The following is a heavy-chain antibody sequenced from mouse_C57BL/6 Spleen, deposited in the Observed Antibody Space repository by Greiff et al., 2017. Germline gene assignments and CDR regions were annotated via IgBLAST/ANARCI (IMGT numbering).Heavy chain of an antibody. CDR1: GYTFTDYN. CDR3: ARGSGLRMDFDY. V-gene: IGHV1-18*01. D-gene: IGHD2-4*01. Sequence: VHVKQSGPELVKPGASVKIPCKASGYTFTDYNMDWVKQSHGKSLEWIGDINPNNGGTIYNQKVKGKATLTVDKSSSTAYMELRSLTSEDTAVYYCARGSGLRMDFDYWGQGTTLTVSS. CDR2: INPNNGGT. J-gene: IGHJ2*01.